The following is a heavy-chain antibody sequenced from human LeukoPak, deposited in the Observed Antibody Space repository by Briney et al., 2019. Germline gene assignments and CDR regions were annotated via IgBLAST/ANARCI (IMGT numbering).Heavy chain of an antibody. D-gene: IGHD1-26*01. Sequence: GGSLRLSCAASGFTFSNYWMSWVRQAPGKGLEWVANINRDGNEKYYVDSVRGRFTISRDNAKNSLYQQVNRLRAEDTAVYYCARTLVGGTNWFDPWGQGTLVTVSS. J-gene: IGHJ5*02. CDR1: GFTFSNYW. CDR2: INRDGNEK. V-gene: IGHV3-7*02. CDR3: ARTLVGGTNWFDP.